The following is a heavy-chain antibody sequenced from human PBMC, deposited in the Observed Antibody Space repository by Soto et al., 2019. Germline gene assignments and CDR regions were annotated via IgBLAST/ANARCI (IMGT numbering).Heavy chain of an antibody. D-gene: IGHD4-17*01. CDR2: SSAYSGNT. CDR1: GYTFTTYG. V-gene: IGHV1-18*04. Sequence: QVQLVQSGAEVKKPGASVKVSCKASGYTFTTYGITWVRQAPGQGLEWRGWSSAYSGNTNYAQKIQGRLTVTKDTSTNTAYMDLRSLRSDDTAVYYCXXVVKAGDYGDYGRYYFDYWGHGTLVT. CDR3: XXVVKAGDYGDYGRYYFDY. J-gene: IGHJ4*01.